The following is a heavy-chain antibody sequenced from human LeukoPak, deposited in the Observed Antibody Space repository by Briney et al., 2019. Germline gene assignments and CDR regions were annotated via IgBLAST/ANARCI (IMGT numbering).Heavy chain of an antibody. V-gene: IGHV3-74*01. J-gene: IGHJ4*02. CDR3: ARESSVGAHKAFDY. D-gene: IGHD1-26*01. CDR1: GFTFSSYR. Sequence: PGGSLRLSCAASGFTFSSYRMHWVRQAPGKGLVWVSRINSDGSSTSHADSVKGRFTISRDNAKNTLYLQMNSLRAEDTAVYYCARESSVGAHKAFDYWGQGTLVTVSS. CDR2: INSDGSST.